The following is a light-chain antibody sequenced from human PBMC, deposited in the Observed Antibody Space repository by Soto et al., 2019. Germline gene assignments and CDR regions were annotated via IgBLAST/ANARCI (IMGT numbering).Light chain of an antibody. CDR2: GND. CDR1: TSNIGINS. Sequence: QSVLTQPPSASTTPGQRGTISCSGSTSNIGINSVNWYQQLPGTAPKLLIYGNDQRPSGVPERFSGSKSGTSASLAISGLQSEDEADYYCAAWEDSLNGVVFGGGTKVTVL. V-gene: IGLV1-44*01. J-gene: IGLJ3*02. CDR3: AAWEDSLNGVV.